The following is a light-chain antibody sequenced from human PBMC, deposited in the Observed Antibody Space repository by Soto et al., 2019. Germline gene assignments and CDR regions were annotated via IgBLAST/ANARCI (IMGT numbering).Light chain of an antibody. CDR3: CSYAGRYTYV. CDR1: SSDVGGYNY. V-gene: IGLV2-11*01. CDR2: DVS. Sequence: QSVLTQPRSVSGSPGQSVTISCTGTSSDVGGYNYVSWYQQLPGKAPKLMIYDVSKRPSGVPDRFSGSKSGNTASLTISGLQAEDEADYYCCSYAGRYTYVFGTGTKVTVL. J-gene: IGLJ1*01.